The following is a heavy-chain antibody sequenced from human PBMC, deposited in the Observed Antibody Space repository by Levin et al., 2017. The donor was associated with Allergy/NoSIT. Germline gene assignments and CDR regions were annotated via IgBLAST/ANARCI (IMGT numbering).Heavy chain of an antibody. Sequence: GGSLRLSCAASGFTVSSNYMSWVRQAPGKGLEWVSVIYSGGSTYYADSVKGRFTISRDNSKNTLYLQMNSLRAEDTAVYYCARDMVERITIFGGGYYYMDVWGKGTTVTVSS. J-gene: IGHJ6*03. V-gene: IGHV3-53*01. CDR2: IYSGGST. CDR3: ARDMVERITIFGGGYYYMDV. CDR1: GFTVSSNY. D-gene: IGHD3-3*01.